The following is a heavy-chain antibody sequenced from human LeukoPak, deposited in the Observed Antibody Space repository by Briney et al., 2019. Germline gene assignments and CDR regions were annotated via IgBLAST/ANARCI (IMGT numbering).Heavy chain of an antibody. CDR3: ARERPLDTVVSQDF. J-gene: IGHJ4*02. CDR2: IYHTGNT. CDR1: GASISSGGYF. V-gene: IGHV4-30-2*01. D-gene: IGHD4-23*01. Sequence: PSETLSLTCTVSGASISSGGYFWSWIRQPPGKGLEWIGYIYHTGNTYYNPSLESRVTMSVDKSKNQFSLSLASVTVADTAVYYCARERPLDTVVSQDFWGQRTLVIVSS.